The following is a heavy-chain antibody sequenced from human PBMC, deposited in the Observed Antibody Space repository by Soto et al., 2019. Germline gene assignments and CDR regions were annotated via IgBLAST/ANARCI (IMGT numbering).Heavy chain of an antibody. CDR1: GGSISSGDYY. Sequence: SETLSLTCTVSGGSISSGDYYWSWIRQPPGKGLEWIGYIYYSGSTNYNPSLKSRVTISVDTSKNQFSLKLSSVTAADTAVYYCARDRIQLWSPYGMDVWGQGTTVTVSS. V-gene: IGHV4-61*08. CDR2: IYYSGST. J-gene: IGHJ6*02. D-gene: IGHD5-18*01. CDR3: ARDRIQLWSPYGMDV.